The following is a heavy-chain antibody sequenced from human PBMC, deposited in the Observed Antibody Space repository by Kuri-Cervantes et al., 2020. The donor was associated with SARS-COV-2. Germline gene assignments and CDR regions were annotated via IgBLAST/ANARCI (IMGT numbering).Heavy chain of an antibody. D-gene: IGHD6-19*01. CDR1: GGTFSSCA. J-gene: IGHJ6*02. V-gene: IGHV1-69*13. CDR3: ARAGVAGYSSGWNPYYYYGMDV. CDR2: IIPIFGTA. Sequence: SVKVSCKASGGTFSSCAISWVRQAPGQGLEWMGGIIPIFGTANYAQKFQGRVTITADESTSTAYMELSSLRSEDTAVYYCARAGVAGYSSGWNPYYYYGMDVWGQGTTVTVSS.